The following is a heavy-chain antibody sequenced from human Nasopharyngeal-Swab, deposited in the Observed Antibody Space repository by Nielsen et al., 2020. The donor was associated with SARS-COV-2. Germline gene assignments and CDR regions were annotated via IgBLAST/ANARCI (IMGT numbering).Heavy chain of an antibody. CDR2: ISGSGGST. D-gene: IGHD2-2*03. Sequence: WIRQPQGKGLEWVSAISGSGGSTYYADSVKGRFTISRDNSKNTLYLQMNSLRAEDTAVYYCAKGTKNGGWIGYYYYMDVWGKGTTVTVSS. CDR3: AKGTKNGGWIGYYYYMDV. V-gene: IGHV3-23*01. J-gene: IGHJ6*03.